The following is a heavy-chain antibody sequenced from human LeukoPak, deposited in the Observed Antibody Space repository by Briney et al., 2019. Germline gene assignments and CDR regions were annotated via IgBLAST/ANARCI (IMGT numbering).Heavy chain of an antibody. Sequence: SETLSLTCTVSGGSISIGSNYWSWIRQPAGKGLEWIGRPYTSGSTNYNPSLNGRVTISVDTSMNQFSLKVNSVTAADTAVYYCARERNTWFDSWGQGILVTVSS. V-gene: IGHV4-61*02. CDR1: GGSISIGSNY. D-gene: IGHD2/OR15-2a*01. CDR2: PYTSGST. CDR3: ARERNTWFDS. J-gene: IGHJ5*01.